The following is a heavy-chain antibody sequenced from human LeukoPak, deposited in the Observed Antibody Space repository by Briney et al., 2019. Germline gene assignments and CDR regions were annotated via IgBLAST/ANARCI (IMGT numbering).Heavy chain of an antibody. CDR1: GGSFSGYY. D-gene: IGHD3-16*01. J-gene: IGHJ3*02. CDR2: IYYGGST. V-gene: IGHV4-59*01. Sequence: SETLSLTCAVYGGSFSGYYWSWIRQSPGKGLEWIGYIYYGGSTNYNPSLKSRVTISVDTSKNQFSLKLSSVTAADTAVYYCTAYDAFDIWGQGTMVTVSS. CDR3: TAYDAFDI.